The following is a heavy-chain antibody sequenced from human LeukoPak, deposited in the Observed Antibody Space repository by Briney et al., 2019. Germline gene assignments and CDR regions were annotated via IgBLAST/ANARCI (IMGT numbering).Heavy chain of an antibody. CDR2: INGDGSST. V-gene: IGHV3-74*01. J-gene: IGHJ4*02. CDR3: GRGTSVAFDN. Sequence: GGSLRLSCAASEFTFSAYWMHWVRQVPGKGLVWVSRINGDGSSTSNADSVKGRFTISRDNAKNTLYLQMNSLRDEDTAVYYCGRGTSVAFDNWGQGTLVTVSS. D-gene: IGHD6-19*01. CDR1: EFTFSAYW.